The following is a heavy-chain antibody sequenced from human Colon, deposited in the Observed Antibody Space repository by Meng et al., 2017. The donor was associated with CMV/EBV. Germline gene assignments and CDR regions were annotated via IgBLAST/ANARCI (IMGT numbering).Heavy chain of an antibody. CDR2: ISPYNGNT. D-gene: IGHD6-19*01. J-gene: IGHJ6*02. CDR1: GYIFKNYG. V-gene: IGHV1-18*01. CDR3: ARGEGRSGWYGGYYFYYGLDV. Sequence: ASVKVSCKASGYIFKNYGITWVRQAPGQGLEWMGWISPYNGNTEYAQNLQGRVTMTTDTSTSTAYMELRSLRSDDSAVYFCARGEGRSGWYGGYYFYYGLDVWGQGTTVTVSS.